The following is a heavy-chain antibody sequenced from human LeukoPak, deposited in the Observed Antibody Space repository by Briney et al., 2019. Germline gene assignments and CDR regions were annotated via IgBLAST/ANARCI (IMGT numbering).Heavy chain of an antibody. CDR2: ISYDGSNK. J-gene: IGHJ4*02. Sequence: GGSLRLSCAASGFTFSSYAMHWVRQAPSKGLEWVAVISYDGSNKYYADSVKGRFTISRDNSKNTLYLQMNSLRAEDTAVYYCARELRVAGGWYEGIFDYWGQGTLVTVSS. D-gene: IGHD6-19*01. V-gene: IGHV3-30*01. CDR1: GFTFSSYA. CDR3: ARELRVAGGWYEGIFDY.